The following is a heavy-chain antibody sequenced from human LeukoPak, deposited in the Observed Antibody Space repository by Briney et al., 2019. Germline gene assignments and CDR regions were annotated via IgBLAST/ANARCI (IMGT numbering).Heavy chain of an antibody. J-gene: IGHJ4*02. V-gene: IGHV3-30*18. D-gene: IGHD1-26*01. CDR3: AKGGYKWEEPYFGY. Sequence: GRSLRLSCAASGFTFRSYGMHWVRQAPGKGLEWVAVISFDGSNESYTNSVKGRFTISRDNSKNTLYLQMNSLRAEDTAVYYCAKGGYKWEEPYFGYWGQGILVTVSS. CDR2: ISFDGSNE. CDR1: GFTFRSYG.